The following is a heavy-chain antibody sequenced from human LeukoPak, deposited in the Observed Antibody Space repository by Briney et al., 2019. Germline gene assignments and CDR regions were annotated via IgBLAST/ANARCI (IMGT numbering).Heavy chain of an antibody. J-gene: IGHJ6*02. D-gene: IGHD6-19*01. Sequence: ASVKVSCKASGYTFTSYGISWVRQAPGQGLEWMGWIGAYNGNTNYAQKLQGRVTMTTDTSTSTAYMELRSLRSDDTAVYYCARDQSSGWPYYCYGMDVWGQGTTVTVSS. CDR1: GYTFTSYG. V-gene: IGHV1-18*01. CDR2: IGAYNGNT. CDR3: ARDQSSGWPYYCYGMDV.